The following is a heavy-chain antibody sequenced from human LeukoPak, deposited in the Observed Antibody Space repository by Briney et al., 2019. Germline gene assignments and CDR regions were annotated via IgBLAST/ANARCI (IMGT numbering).Heavy chain of an antibody. V-gene: IGHV4-59*01. J-gene: IGHJ6*03. CDR1: GGSISSYY. D-gene: IGHD3-22*01. CDR3: ARLSYYYDSSGYYPPGAYYYYYMDV. Sequence: TSETLSLTCTVSGGSISSYYWSWTRQPPGKGLEWIGYIYYSGSTNYNPSLKSRVTISVDTSKNQFSLKLSSVTAADTAVYYCARLSYYYDSSGYYPPGAYYYYYMDVWGKGTTVTVSS. CDR2: IYYSGST.